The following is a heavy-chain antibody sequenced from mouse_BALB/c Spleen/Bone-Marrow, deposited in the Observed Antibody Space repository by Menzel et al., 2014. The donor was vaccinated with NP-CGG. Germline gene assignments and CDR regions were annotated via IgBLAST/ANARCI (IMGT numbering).Heavy chain of an antibody. CDR2: ISNGGTFT. CDR3: SRRQSGNYAMDY. Sequence: EVMLVESGGDLVKPGGFTKLSCAASGFTFSSYGFFWVRQTPDKRLEWVATISNGGTFTYYPDSVKGRFTISRDNAKNTLYLQMSSLKSEDTSMYYCSRRQSGNYAMDYWGQGTSVTVSS. J-gene: IGHJ4*01. V-gene: IGHV5-6*02. CDR1: GFTFSSYG.